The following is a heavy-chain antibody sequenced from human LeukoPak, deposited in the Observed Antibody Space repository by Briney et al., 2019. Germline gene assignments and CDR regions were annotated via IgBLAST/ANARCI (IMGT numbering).Heavy chain of an antibody. CDR2: TYTSGST. D-gene: IGHD6-19*01. V-gene: IGHV4-61*02. CDR3: ARDRASGWYPDDAFDI. J-gene: IGHJ3*02. Sequence: SETLSLTCTVSGGSISSGSYYWGWIRQPAGKGLEWIVRTYTSGSTNYNPSLKRRVTISVDTSKNQFSLKLSSVTAADTAVYYCARDRASGWYPDDAFDIWGQGTMVTVSS. CDR1: GGSISSGSYY.